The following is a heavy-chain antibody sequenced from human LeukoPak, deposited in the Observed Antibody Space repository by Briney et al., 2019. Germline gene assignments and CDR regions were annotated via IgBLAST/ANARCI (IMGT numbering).Heavy chain of an antibody. J-gene: IGHJ4*02. CDR2: ISSSSSYI. D-gene: IGHD3-10*01. V-gene: IGHV3-21*01. CDR1: GFTFSSYS. Sequence: GGSLRLSCAASGFTFSSYSMNWVRQAPGKGREWVSSISSSSSYIYYADSVKGRFTISRDNAKNSLYLQMNSLRAEDTAVYHCASGIRELIGPPFDYWGQGTLVTVSS. CDR3: ASGIRELIGPPFDY.